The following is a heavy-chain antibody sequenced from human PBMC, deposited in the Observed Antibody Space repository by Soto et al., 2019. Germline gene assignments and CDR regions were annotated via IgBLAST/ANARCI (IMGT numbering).Heavy chain of an antibody. CDR2: IYPGDSDT. CDR1: GYSFTSYW. Sequence: GESLKISCKGSGYSFTSYWIGWVRQMPGKGLEWMGIIYPGDSDTRYSPSFQGQVTISADKSISTAYLQWSSLKASDTAMYYCARRYRDDSSGYYYGYDAFDIWSQGTMVTVSS. CDR3: ARRYRDDSSGYYYGYDAFDI. J-gene: IGHJ3*02. D-gene: IGHD3-22*01. V-gene: IGHV5-51*01.